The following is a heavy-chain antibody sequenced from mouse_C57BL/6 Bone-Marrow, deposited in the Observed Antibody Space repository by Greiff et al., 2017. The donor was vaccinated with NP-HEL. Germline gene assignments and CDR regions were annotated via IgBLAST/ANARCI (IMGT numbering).Heavy chain of an antibody. D-gene: IGHD1-1*01. CDR1: GYTFTSYG. V-gene: IGHV1-81*01. J-gene: IGHJ1*03. CDR2: IYPRSGNT. Sequence: QVQLQQSGAELARPGASVKLSCKASGYTFTSYGISWVKQRTGQGLEWIGEIYPRSGNTYYNEKFKGKATLSADKSSSTAYMALRSLTSDDSSVYFCARFYYGSSYCYFDVWGTGTTVTVSS. CDR3: ARFYYGSSYCYFDV.